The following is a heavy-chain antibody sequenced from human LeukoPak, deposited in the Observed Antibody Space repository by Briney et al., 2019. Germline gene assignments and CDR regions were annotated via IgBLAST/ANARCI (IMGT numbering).Heavy chain of an antibody. CDR1: GGSISSSNYY. CDR3: ARGGGNSEVLASRYNWFDP. J-gene: IGHJ5*02. V-gene: IGHV4-39*07. CDR2: INHSGST. D-gene: IGHD4-23*01. Sequence: PSETLSLTCTVSGGSISSSNYYWGWVRQPPGKGLEWIGEINHSGSTNYNPSLKSRVTISVDTSKNQFSLKLSSVTAADTAVYYCARGGGNSEVLASRYNWFDPWGQGTLVTVSS.